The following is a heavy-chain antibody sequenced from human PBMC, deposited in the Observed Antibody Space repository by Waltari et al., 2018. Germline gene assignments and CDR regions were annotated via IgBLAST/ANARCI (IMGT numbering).Heavy chain of an antibody. CDR1: GFTFGTYN. V-gene: IGHV3-21*01. CDR3: ARGGWGFYLDL. J-gene: IGHJ5*02. Sequence: EVQLMGSGGGLVKPGGSLRLSCAAAGFTFGTYNMNWVRQAPGKGLEWVSSVSSNGAYIHYGDSVKGRFTISRDNAKTSLYLQMNGLRDEDTAVYYCARGGWGFYLDLWGQGALVTVSS. D-gene: IGHD7-27*01. CDR2: VSSNGAYI.